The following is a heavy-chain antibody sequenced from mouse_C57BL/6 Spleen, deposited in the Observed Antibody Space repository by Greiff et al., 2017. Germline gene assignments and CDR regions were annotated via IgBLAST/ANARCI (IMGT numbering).Heavy chain of an antibody. D-gene: IGHD1-1*01. V-gene: IGHV3-5*01. CDR2: IYYSGTI. CDR1: GISITTGNYR. Sequence: EVQLQQSGPGLVKPSQTVFLTCTVTGISITTGNYRWSWIRQFPGNKLEWIGYIYYSGTITYNPSLTSRTTITRDTPKNQFFLEMNSLTAEDTATYYCAREGYYGSSYRYFDVWGTGTTVTVSS. CDR3: AREGYYGSSYRYFDV. J-gene: IGHJ1*03.